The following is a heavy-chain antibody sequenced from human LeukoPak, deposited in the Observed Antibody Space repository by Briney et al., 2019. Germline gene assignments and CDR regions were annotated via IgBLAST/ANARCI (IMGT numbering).Heavy chain of an antibody. CDR1: GGSVSSGSYY. Sequence: SETLSLTCTVSGGSVSSGSYYWSWIRQPPGKGLEWIGYIYYSGSTNYNPSLKSRVTISVDTSKNQFSLKLSSVTAADTAVYYCARVQYYYGSGRADYWGQGTLVTVSS. V-gene: IGHV4-61*01. D-gene: IGHD3-10*01. J-gene: IGHJ4*02. CDR3: ARVQYYYGSGRADY. CDR2: IYYSGST.